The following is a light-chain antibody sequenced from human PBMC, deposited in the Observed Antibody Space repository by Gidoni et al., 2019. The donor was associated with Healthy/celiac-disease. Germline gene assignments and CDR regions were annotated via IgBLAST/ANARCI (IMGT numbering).Light chain of an antibody. CDR2: DDS. CDR1: NIGSKS. Sequence: SYVLTQPHSVSGAPGQTAMSSCGGNNIGSKSVHWYQQKPVQAPVLVVYDDSDRPSGIPERFSGSNSGNTSTLTISRVEAGDEADYYCQVWDSSSVHVVFGTGTKVTVL. V-gene: IGLV3-21*02. CDR3: QVWDSSSVHVV. J-gene: IGLJ1*01.